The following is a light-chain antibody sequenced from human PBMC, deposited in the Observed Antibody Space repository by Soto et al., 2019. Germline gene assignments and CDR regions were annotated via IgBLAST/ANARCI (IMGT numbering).Light chain of an antibody. CDR2: GAS. Sequence: EIVMTQSPATLSVSPGERATLSCRASQSVSTNLAWYQQKPGQSPRLLMYGASTRATGIPARISGSGSGTEFTLTLSSLQLEDVAIYYCQQYHFWPPYSFGWGTKLDIK. V-gene: IGKV3-15*01. CDR1: QSVSTN. CDR3: QQYHFWPPYS. J-gene: IGKJ2*01.